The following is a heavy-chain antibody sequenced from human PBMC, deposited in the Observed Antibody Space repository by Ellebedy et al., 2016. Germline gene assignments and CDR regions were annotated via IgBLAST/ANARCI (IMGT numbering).Heavy chain of an antibody. CDR3: ARLEVDYDILTGYWGLGGLYYFDY. CDR2: IYPGDSDT. Sequence: GESLKISCKGSGYSFTSYWIGWVRQMPGKGLEWMGIIYPGDSDTRYSPSFQGQVTISADKSISTAYLQWSSLKASDTAMYYCARLEVDYDILTGYWGLGGLYYFDYWGQGTLVTVSS. J-gene: IGHJ4*02. CDR1: GYSFTSYW. D-gene: IGHD3-9*01. V-gene: IGHV5-51*01.